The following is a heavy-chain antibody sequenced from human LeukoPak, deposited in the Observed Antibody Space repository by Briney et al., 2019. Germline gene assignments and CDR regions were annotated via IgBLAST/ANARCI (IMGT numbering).Heavy chain of an antibody. Sequence: GGSLRLSCAASEFNFSDYYMSWIRQAPGKGLEWVSHISTSGRTIYYADSVKGRFTISRDNAGAPLYLQMNSLRAEDTAVYYCARDRRPYNSDAFDIWGQGTMVTVSS. CDR3: ARDRRPYNSDAFDI. D-gene: IGHD1-20*01. CDR1: EFNFSDYY. V-gene: IGHV3-11*01. CDR2: ISTSGRTI. J-gene: IGHJ3*02.